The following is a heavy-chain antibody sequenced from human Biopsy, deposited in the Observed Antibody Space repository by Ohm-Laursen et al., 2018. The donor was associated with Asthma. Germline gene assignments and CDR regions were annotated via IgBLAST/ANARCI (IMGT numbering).Heavy chain of an antibody. J-gene: IGHJ4*02. D-gene: IGHD4-17*01. Sequence: ASVKVPCKSSGYTFTSYAMHWVRQAPGQRLEWMGWINAGNGNTKYSQKFQGRVTITRDTSASIAYMELSSLRSEDTAVYYCARARYGDLHDYWGQGTLVTVSS. CDR3: ARARYGDLHDY. CDR2: INAGNGNT. V-gene: IGHV1-3*01. CDR1: GYTFTSYA.